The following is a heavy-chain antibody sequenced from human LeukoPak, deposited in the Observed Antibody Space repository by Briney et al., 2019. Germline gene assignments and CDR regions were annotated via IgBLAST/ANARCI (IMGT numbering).Heavy chain of an antibody. CDR2: FSGSGGNT. D-gene: IGHD3-10*01. CDR1: GFTFSSYA. Sequence: GGSLRLSCAASGFTFSSYAMSWVRQAPGKGLEWVSAFSGSGGNTYYADSVKGRFTISRDNSKNTLYLQMNSLRAEDTAVYYCARDHYYYGSGMAYWGQGTLVTVSS. V-gene: IGHV3-23*01. J-gene: IGHJ4*02. CDR3: ARDHYYYGSGMAY.